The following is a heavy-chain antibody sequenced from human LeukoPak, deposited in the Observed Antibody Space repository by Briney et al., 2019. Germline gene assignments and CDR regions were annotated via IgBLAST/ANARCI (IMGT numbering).Heavy chain of an antibody. CDR1: GGSISSGSYY. D-gene: IGHD3-10*01. CDR3: ARHYYGSENYYFDF. CDR2: IYTSGST. V-gene: IGHV4-61*02. J-gene: IGHJ4*02. Sequence: SETLSLTCTVSGGSISSGSYYWSWIRQPAGKGLEWIGRIYTSGSTNYNPSLKSRVTISVDTSKNQFSLKLSSVTAADTAVYYCARHYYGSENYYFDFWGQGTLVTVSS.